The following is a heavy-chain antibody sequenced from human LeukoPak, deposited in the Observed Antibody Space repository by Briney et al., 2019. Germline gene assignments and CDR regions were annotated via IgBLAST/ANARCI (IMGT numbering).Heavy chain of an antibody. CDR3: ARVGYCSGGSCPSAVDY. CDR2: ISSSSSYI. D-gene: IGHD2-15*01. Sequence: GGSLRLSRAASGFTFSSYSMNWVRQAPGKGLEWVSSISSSSSYIYYADSVKGRFTISRDNAKNSLYLQMNSLRAEDTAVYYCARVGYCSGGSCPSAVDYWGQGTLVTVSS. V-gene: IGHV3-21*01. CDR1: GFTFSSYS. J-gene: IGHJ4*02.